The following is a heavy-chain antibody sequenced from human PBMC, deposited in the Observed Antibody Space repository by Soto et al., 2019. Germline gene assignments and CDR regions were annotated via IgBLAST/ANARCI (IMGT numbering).Heavy chain of an antibody. CDR3: AKRGIGLAVGGREAFEI. Sequence: PGGSLRLSCAASGFTFSSYAMSWVRQAPGKGLEWVSAISGSGGSTYYADSVKGRFTISRDNSRNTLYLQMNSLRAEDTAVYYCAKRGIGLAVGGREAFEIWGQGTMVTVSS. V-gene: IGHV3-23*01. CDR2: ISGSGGST. D-gene: IGHD6-19*01. CDR1: GFTFSSYA. J-gene: IGHJ3*02.